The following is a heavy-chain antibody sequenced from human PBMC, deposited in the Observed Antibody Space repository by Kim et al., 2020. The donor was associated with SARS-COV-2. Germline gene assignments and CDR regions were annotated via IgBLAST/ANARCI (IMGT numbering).Heavy chain of an antibody. V-gene: IGHV5-51*01. J-gene: IGHJ6*02. Sequence: GESLKISCKGSGYSFTSYWIAWVRQMPGKGLEWMGIIYPGDSDTRYSPSFHGQVTLSADKSVTTAYLQWSSLKASDTAMYYCARGSGTYYITMAMDVWGQGTTVTVSS. CDR3: ARGSGTYYITMAMDV. CDR2: IYPGDSDT. D-gene: IGHD3-10*01. CDR1: GYSFTSYW.